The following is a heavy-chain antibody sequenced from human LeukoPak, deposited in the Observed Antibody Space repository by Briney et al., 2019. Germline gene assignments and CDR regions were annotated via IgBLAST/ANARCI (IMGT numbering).Heavy chain of an antibody. CDR1: GYTLTGYY. V-gene: IGHV1-2*02. J-gene: IGHJ4*02. Sequence: ASVKVSCKASGYTLTGYYMHWVRQAPGQGLEWMGWINPNSGGTNYAQKFQGRVTMTRDTSISTAYMELSRLRSDDTAVYYCARRGYSSSWCFDYWGQGTLVTVSS. CDR2: INPNSGGT. D-gene: IGHD6-13*01. CDR3: ARRGYSSSWCFDY.